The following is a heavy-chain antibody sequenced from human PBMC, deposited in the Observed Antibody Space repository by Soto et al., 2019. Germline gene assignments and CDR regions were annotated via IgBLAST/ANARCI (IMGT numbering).Heavy chain of an antibody. CDR2: ISGSGGNT. J-gene: IGHJ5*02. CDR1: GFTFSSYV. Sequence: GGSLRLSCAASGFTFSSYVMSWVRQAPGKGLEWVSAISGSGGNTYYADSVKGRFTISRDNSRNTLFLQMNSLRAEDTALYFCAKEMGDYYDSSGSWFDPWGQGTLVTVSS. D-gene: IGHD3-22*01. V-gene: IGHV3-23*01. CDR3: AKEMGDYYDSSGSWFDP.